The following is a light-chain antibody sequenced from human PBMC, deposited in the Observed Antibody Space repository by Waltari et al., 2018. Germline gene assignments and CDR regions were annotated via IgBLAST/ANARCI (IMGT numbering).Light chain of an antibody. V-gene: IGLV2-8*01. CDR1: SSDIGGYKF. CDR3: SSYGGKNNLI. Sequence: QSALTQPPSASGSPGQSVTISCTGTSSDIGGYKFGSWFQQHPGKAPKLVIYDVNERPSGVPDRFSGSKSGSTATLTVSGLQAEDEADYYCSSYGGKNNLIFGGGTTLTV. J-gene: IGLJ2*01. CDR2: DVN.